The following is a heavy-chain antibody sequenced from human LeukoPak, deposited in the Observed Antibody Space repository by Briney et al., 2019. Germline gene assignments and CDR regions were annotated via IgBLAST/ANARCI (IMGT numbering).Heavy chain of an antibody. J-gene: IGHJ5*02. CDR2: ISGSGGST. Sequence: PWGSLRLSCAASGVTFSSYSRSWVRQPPGKGLEWVAAISGSGGSTYYADSVKGRFTLSRDTSKNTLYLQMNSLRAEDTAVYYCAQRAEQLWTSSFTSWGQGTLVPVSS. CDR3: AQRAEQLWTSSFTS. V-gene: IGHV3-23*01. CDR1: GVTFSSYS. D-gene: IGHD5-18*01.